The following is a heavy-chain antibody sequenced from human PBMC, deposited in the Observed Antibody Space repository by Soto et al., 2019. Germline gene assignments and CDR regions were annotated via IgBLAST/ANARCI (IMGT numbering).Heavy chain of an antibody. Sequence: VHLLESGGGLVQPGGSLRLSCAASGFSFSNYGMTWVRQAPGKGLEWVSSVSADGPTTYYEESVRGRFNISRDSSKGTLYLQMDSLRADDTAVYYCAKEASVPSLGEFWYFDLWGRGTHVTVAS. J-gene: IGHJ2*01. CDR1: GFSFSNYG. D-gene: IGHD3-10*01. V-gene: IGHV3-23*01. CDR2: VSADGPTT. CDR3: AKEASVPSLGEFWYFDL.